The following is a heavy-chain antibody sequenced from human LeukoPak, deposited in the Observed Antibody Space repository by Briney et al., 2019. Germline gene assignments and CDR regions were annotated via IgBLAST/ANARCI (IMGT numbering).Heavy chain of an antibody. D-gene: IGHD5-18*01. Sequence: GESLKISCKGSGYSFTSYWIGWVRQMPGKGLEWMGIIYPGDSDARYSPSFQGQVTISADKSISTAYLQWSSLKASDTAMYYCARLSIGGYSYGGVGELPDYWGQGTLVTVSS. J-gene: IGHJ4*02. CDR1: GYSFTSYW. CDR3: ARLSIGGYSYGGVGELPDY. CDR2: IYPGDSDA. V-gene: IGHV5-51*01.